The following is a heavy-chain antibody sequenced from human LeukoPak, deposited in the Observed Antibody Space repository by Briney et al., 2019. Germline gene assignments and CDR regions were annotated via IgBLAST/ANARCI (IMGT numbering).Heavy chain of an antibody. CDR1: GFTFSSYS. V-gene: IGHV3-48*01. J-gene: IGHJ6*02. CDR3: ARDHGYGDYGMDV. D-gene: IGHD4-17*01. CDR2: ISPSSSSM. Sequence: TGGSLRLSCAASGFTFSSYSLNWVRQAPGKGLEWVSYISPSSSSMYYADSVKGRFTISRDNSKNTLYLQMNSLRAEDTAMYYCARDHGYGDYGMDVWGQGTTVTVSS.